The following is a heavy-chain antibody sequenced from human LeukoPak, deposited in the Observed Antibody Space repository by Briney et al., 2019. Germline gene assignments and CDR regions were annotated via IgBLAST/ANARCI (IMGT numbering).Heavy chain of an antibody. V-gene: IGHV4-30-4*01. J-gene: IGHJ5*02. D-gene: IGHD2-2*02. CDR3: AREILGYCSSTSCYTESNWFDP. CDR1: GGSISSCDYY. Sequence: SETLSLTCTVSGGSISSCDYYWSWIRQPPGKSLEWIGYIYYSGSTYYNPSLKSRVTISIDTSKNQFSLKLSSVTAADTAVYYCAREILGYCSSTSCYTESNWFDPWGQGTLVTVSS. CDR2: IYYSGST.